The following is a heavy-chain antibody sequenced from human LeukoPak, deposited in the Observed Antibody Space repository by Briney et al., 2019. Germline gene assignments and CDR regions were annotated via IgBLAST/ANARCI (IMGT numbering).Heavy chain of an antibody. CDR2: IIPIFGTA. V-gene: IGHV1-69*13. CDR1: GGTFSSYA. Sequence: ASVKVSCKASGGTFSSYAISWVRQAPGQGLEWMGGIIPIFGTANYAQKFQGRVTVTADESTSTAYMELSSLRSEDTAVYYCARGDSSGYYYFDYWGQGTLVTVSS. D-gene: IGHD3-22*01. CDR3: ARGDSSGYYYFDY. J-gene: IGHJ4*02.